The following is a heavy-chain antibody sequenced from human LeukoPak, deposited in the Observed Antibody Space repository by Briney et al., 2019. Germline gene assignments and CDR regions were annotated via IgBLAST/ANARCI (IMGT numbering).Heavy chain of an antibody. CDR1: GYTFTDYH. CDR3: ARGGGDNRGWDYFDP. D-gene: IGHD2-21*01. Sequence: ASVKVSCKASGYTFTDYHLHWLRQVPGQGLEWMGWILPDSGATNYPQTFVGRVTMTKDTSISTAYMELSTLRSDDTAVYYCARGGGDNRGWDYFDPWGQGTLVTVSS. CDR2: ILPDSGAT. J-gene: IGHJ5*02. V-gene: IGHV1-2*02.